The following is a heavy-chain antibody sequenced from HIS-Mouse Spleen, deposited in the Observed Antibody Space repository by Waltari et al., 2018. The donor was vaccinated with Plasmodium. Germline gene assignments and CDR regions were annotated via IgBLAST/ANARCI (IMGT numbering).Heavy chain of an antibody. J-gene: IGHJ4*02. CDR1: SFSGYY. Sequence: SFSGYYWSWIRQPPGKGLEWIGEINHSGSTNYNPSLKSRVTISVDTSKNQFSLKLSSVTAADTAVYYCARGVGYCSGGSCDHYFDYWGQGTLVTVSS. V-gene: IGHV4-34*01. CDR2: INHSGST. D-gene: IGHD2-15*01. CDR3: ARGVGYCSGGSCDHYFDY.